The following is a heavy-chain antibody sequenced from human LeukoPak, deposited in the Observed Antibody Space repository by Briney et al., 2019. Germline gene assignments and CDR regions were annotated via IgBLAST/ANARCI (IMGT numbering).Heavy chain of an antibody. D-gene: IGHD6-25*01. CDR2: INWNGGST. CDR1: GFTFDDYG. V-gene: IGHV3-20*04. J-gene: IGHJ4*02. Sequence: PGGSLRLSCAASGFTFDDYGMSWVRQAPGKGLEWVSGINWNGGSTGYADSVKGRFTISRDNSKNTLYLQMNSLSAEDTAVYYCAKDRRLAAFDYGGQGTLVTVPS. CDR3: AKDRRLAAFDY.